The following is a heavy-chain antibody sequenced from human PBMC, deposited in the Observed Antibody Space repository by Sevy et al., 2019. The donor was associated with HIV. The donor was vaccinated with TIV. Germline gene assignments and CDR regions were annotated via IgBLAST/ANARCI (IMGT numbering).Heavy chain of an antibody. CDR2: ISYDGSNK. CDR3: ARDPITGYSSSWYDRYYYYGMDV. J-gene: IGHJ6*02. Sequence: GGSLKLSCAASGFIFSSYAMHWVRQAPGKGLEWVAVISYDGSNKYYAYSVKGRFTISRDNSKNTLYLQMNSLRAEDTAVYYCARDPITGYSSSWYDRYYYYGMDVWGQGTTVTVSS. CDR1: GFIFSSYA. V-gene: IGHV3-30-3*01. D-gene: IGHD6-13*01.